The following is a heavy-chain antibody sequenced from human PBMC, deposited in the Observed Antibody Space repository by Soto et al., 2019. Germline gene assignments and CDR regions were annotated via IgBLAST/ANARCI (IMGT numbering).Heavy chain of an antibody. CDR2: ISGSGGST. CDR1: GFTLSNNA. Sequence: PGGSLRLSCAASGFTLSNNAMSWVRQAPGKGLEWVSDISGSGGSTYYADSVEGRYTISRDIFKSTLYLQMNSLKADDTAVYYCAKAGRWRGTRDDAFDVWGQGTMVTVSS. D-gene: IGHD2-8*01. V-gene: IGHV3-23*01. J-gene: IGHJ3*01. CDR3: AKAGRWRGTRDDAFDV.